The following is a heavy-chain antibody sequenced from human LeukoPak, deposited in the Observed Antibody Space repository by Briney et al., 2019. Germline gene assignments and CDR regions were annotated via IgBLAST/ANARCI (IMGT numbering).Heavy chain of an antibody. Sequence: SQTLSLTCTVSGGSISSGDYYWSWIRQPPGKGLEWIGYIYYSGSTYYNPSLKSRVTISVDTSKNQFSLKLSSVTAADTAVYYCARHKVDWSCSSTSCYENWFDPWGQGTLVTVSS. V-gene: IGHV4-30-4*08. J-gene: IGHJ5*02. D-gene: IGHD2-2*01. CDR3: ARHKVDWSCSSTSCYENWFDP. CDR2: IYYSGST. CDR1: GGSISSGDYY.